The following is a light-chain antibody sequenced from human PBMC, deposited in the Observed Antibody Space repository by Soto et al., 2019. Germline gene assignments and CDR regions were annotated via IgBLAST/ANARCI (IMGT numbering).Light chain of an antibody. CDR3: AAWDESLSSWV. J-gene: IGLJ3*02. CDR1: SSNIGTNF. CDR2: SNA. V-gene: IGLV1-47*02. Sequence: QSVLTQPPSASGTPGQRVTISCSGSSSNIGTNFVYCYQQLPRTTPKLLIFSNALRPSGVPARFSGSRSGTSASLVISGLRSADDADYYCAAWDESLSSWVFGGGTKLTVL.